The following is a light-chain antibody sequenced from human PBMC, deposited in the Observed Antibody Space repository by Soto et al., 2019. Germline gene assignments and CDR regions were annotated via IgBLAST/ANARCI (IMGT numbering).Light chain of an antibody. CDR2: DTS. Sequence: EIVLTQSPATLSLSPGQRATLSCRASQSVSGDLAWFQQKPGQAPRLLIYDTSNGATGLPARFSGSGSGTDFTLTISSLEPEDFAVYYCQQRNTWPWTFGQGTKVEIK. J-gene: IGKJ1*01. V-gene: IGKV3-11*01. CDR3: QQRNTWPWT. CDR1: QSVSGD.